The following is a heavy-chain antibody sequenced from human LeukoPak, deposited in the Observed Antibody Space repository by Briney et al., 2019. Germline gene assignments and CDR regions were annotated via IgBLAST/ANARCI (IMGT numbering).Heavy chain of an antibody. D-gene: IGHD6-6*01. V-gene: IGHV6-1*01. CDR1: GDSVSTDTAA. Sequence: SQTLPLTCAISGDSVSTDTAAWNCIRQSPSRGLEWLGRTYYRSKWYNDYAVFVSSRITINPDTSKNQFSLQLNSVTPEDTAVYYCARDRLWAFDSWGQGTLVTVTS. CDR2: TYYRSKWYN. J-gene: IGHJ4*02. CDR3: ARDRLWAFDS.